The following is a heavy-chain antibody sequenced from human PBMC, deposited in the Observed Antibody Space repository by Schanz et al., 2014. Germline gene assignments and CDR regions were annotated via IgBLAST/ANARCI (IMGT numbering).Heavy chain of an antibody. CDR2: IRADGRMT. V-gene: IGHV3-74*02. D-gene: IGHD3-16*01. CDR1: GLTLSDYW. CDR3: ARGTPFLCDY. J-gene: IGHJ4*02. Sequence: EVQLVESGGGLVKSGGSLRLSCAASGLTLSDYWMHWVRQAPGKGPEWISHIRADGRMTNYAASVEGRFTISRDVAKNTLYLQMFSLRAEDTAVYYCARGTPFLCDYWGQGTLVTVSS.